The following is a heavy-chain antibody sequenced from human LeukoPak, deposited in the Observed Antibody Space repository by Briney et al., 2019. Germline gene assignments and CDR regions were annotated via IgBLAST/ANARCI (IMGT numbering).Heavy chain of an antibody. J-gene: IGHJ4*02. V-gene: IGHV3-23*01. Sequence: GGSLRLSCAASGFTFGNYAMSWVRQAPGKGLEWVSTISGSATSTYYTDSVKGRFTISRDSSRNTLYLQMNSLRAEDTAVYYCAKGDYYDLDYWGQGTLVTVSS. D-gene: IGHD3-22*01. CDR1: GFTFGNYA. CDR3: AKGDYYDLDY. CDR2: ISGSATST.